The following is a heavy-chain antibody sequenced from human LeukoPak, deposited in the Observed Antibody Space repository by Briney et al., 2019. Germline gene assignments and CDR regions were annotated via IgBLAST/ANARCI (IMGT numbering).Heavy chain of an antibody. D-gene: IGHD1/OR15-1a*01. V-gene: IGHV3-74*01. CDR3: ARDPRNKGFDP. CDR2: INGDGSDT. Sequence: PGGSLRLSCADSGFTFSGYWMHWARQSPGKGLVWVSCINGDGSDTRYADSVKGRFTISRDNAKNTLYLQMNSLRVEDTAVYYCARDPRNKGFDPWGQGTLVTVSS. CDR1: GFTFSGYW. J-gene: IGHJ5*02.